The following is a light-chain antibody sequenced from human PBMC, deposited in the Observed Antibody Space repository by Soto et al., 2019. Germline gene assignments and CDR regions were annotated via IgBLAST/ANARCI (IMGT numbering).Light chain of an antibody. CDR3: QSYDSSLNLAV. Sequence: QSVLTQPPSVSGAPGQRVTISCTGSSSNIGAGYDVHWYQLLPGTAPKLLIYGNTNRPSGVPDRFSGSKSGSSASLAITGLRAEDEADDFCQSYDSSLNLAVFGTGTKLTVL. J-gene: IGLJ1*01. V-gene: IGLV1-40*01. CDR1: SSNIGAGYD. CDR2: GNT.